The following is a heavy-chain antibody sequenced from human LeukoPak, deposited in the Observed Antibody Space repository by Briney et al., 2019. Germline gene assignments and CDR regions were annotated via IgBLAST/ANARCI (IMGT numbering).Heavy chain of an antibody. CDR3: ARDGDDFWSGYSFHWFDP. D-gene: IGHD3-3*01. Sequence: ASVKVSCKASGYTFTSYGISWVRQAPGQGLEWMGWISAYNGNTNYAQKLQGRVTVTTDTSTSTAYMELRSLRSDDTAVYYCARDGDDFWSGYSFHWFDPWGQGTLVTVSS. CDR1: GYTFTSYG. V-gene: IGHV1-18*01. J-gene: IGHJ5*02. CDR2: ISAYNGNT.